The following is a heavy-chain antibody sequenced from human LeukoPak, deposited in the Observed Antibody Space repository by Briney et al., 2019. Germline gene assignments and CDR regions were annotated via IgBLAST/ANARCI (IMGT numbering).Heavy chain of an antibody. J-gene: IGHJ4*02. CDR1: GFTFSTYS. Sequence: PGGSLRLSCAASGFTFSTYSMSWVRQAPGKGLEWVSYISSISSIIYYADSAKGRFTISRDNAKSSLYLQMNSLRAEDTAVYYCARSRPGTEAGQPNFDYWGQGTLVTVSS. V-gene: IGHV3-48*01. CDR2: ISSISSII. CDR3: ARSRPGTEAGQPNFDY. D-gene: IGHD6-13*01.